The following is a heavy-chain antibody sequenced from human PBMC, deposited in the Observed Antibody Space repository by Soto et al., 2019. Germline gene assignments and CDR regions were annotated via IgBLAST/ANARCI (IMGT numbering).Heavy chain of an antibody. V-gene: IGHV3-48*01. CDR1: GFSLSNYV. Sequence: EVQLVESGGGLVQPGGSLRLSCAASGFSLSNYVMNWVRQAPGKGLEWISSIGSSSGTMFHADSVKGRFTISTDSAKNSLYLQMNSLRADDTAIYYCARVPSSGWPYFLDYWGLGTLVTVSS. J-gene: IGHJ4*02. CDR3: ARVPSSGWPYFLDY. D-gene: IGHD6-19*01. CDR2: IGSSSGTM.